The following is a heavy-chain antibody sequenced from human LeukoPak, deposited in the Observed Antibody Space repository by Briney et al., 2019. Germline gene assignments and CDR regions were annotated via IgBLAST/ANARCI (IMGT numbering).Heavy chain of an antibody. CDR2: IYYSGST. CDR1: GFTFSSYA. Sequence: LRLSCAASGFTFSSYAMSWVRQAPGKGLEWIGYIYYSGSTYYNPSLKSRVTISVDTSKNQFSLKLSSVTAADTAVYYCAREVIARSDTANWFDPWGQGTLVTVSS. V-gene: IGHV4-31*02. CDR3: AREVIARSDTANWFDP. J-gene: IGHJ5*02. D-gene: IGHD2-21*01.